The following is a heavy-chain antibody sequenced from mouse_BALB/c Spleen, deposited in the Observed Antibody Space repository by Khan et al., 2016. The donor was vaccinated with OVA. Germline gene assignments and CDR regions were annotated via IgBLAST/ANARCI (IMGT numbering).Heavy chain of an antibody. CDR2: IWGGGST. CDR1: GFSLSDYG. Sequence: QVQLKESGPGLVAPSQNLSITCTVSGFSLSDYGVSWIRQPPGKGLEWLGVIWGGGSTYYNSVLKSRLSISKDNSKSQVFLKMSRLQSDDTAMFYCAKGVWSYYYAMDYWGQGISVTVSS. V-gene: IGHV2-6-5*01. J-gene: IGHJ4*01. CDR3: AKGVWSYYYAMDY.